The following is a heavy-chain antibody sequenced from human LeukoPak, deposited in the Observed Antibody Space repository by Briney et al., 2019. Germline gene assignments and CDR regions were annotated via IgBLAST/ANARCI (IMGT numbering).Heavy chain of an antibody. J-gene: IGHJ6*03. V-gene: IGHV3-30*02. CDR3: AEHLHEDSSGYYYYYYYYYMDV. CDR1: GFIFSTYD. CDR2: IKSDGSNT. D-gene: IGHD3-22*01. Sequence: GGSLRLSCAASGFIFSTYDMHWVRQAPGKGLEWVTFIKSDGSNTDYTDSVKGRFTISRDNSKNTVHLQMNSLRAEDTAVYYCAEHLHEDSSGYYYYYYYYYMDVWGKGTTVTISS.